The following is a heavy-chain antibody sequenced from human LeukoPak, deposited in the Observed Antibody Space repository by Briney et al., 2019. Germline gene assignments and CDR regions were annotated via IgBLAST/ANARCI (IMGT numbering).Heavy chain of an antibody. CDR2: ISASGGNT. J-gene: IGHJ3*02. Sequence: GGSLRLSCAASGFTFSNYDMTWIRQAPGKGLEWVSTISASGGNTYYVDSVKGRFTISRDSSKNTLFLQMNSLRAEDTAVYYCARDREVVAFDIWGQGTMVTVSS. CDR1: GFTFSNYD. D-gene: IGHD2-15*01. CDR3: ARDREVVAFDI. V-gene: IGHV3-23*01.